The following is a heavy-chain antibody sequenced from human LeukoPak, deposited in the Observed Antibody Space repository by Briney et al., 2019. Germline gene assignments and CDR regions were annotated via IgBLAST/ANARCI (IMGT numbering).Heavy chain of an antibody. V-gene: IGHV3-7*01. D-gene: IGHD2-8*02. Sequence: GGFLRLSCAASGFTFSSYWMSWVRQAPEKGLEWVANIKQDGSEKCYVDSVKGRFTISRDNAKNSLYLQMDSLRAEDTALYYCARAAAETGAFRDNWFDPWGQGTLVTVSS. CDR2: IKQDGSEK. CDR3: ARAAAETGAFRDNWFDP. CDR1: GFTFSSYW. J-gene: IGHJ5*02.